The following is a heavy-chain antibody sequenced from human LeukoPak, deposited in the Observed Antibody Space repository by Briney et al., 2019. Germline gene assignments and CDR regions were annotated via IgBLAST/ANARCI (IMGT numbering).Heavy chain of an antibody. CDR2: ISLNSVKT. CDR3: VKDDGWFS. Sequence: GRSLRLSCAASGFTFDYFAMHWVRHAPGKGLEWVSGISLNSVKTGYADSVKGRFTISRDNAKNFLYLQMNSLRAEDTALYYCVKDDGWFSWGQGTMVTVSS. J-gene: IGHJ3*01. CDR1: GFTFDYFA. V-gene: IGHV3-9*01. D-gene: IGHD2-15*01.